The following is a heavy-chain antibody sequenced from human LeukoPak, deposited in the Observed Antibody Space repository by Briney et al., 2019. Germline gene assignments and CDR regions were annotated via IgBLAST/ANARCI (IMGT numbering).Heavy chain of an antibody. Sequence: KPSETLSLTCAGYGGSFSGYYWNWIRQPPGKGLERIWEINHSGGTTYNPSLKSRVTISVDTSKNPFSLKLSSVTAADTAVYYCARKQRTYYYDSSGYYESAFDIWGQGTMVTVSS. D-gene: IGHD3-22*01. CDR2: INHSGGT. J-gene: IGHJ3*02. V-gene: IGHV4-34*01. CDR3: ARKQRTYYYDSSGYYESAFDI. CDR1: GGSFSGYY.